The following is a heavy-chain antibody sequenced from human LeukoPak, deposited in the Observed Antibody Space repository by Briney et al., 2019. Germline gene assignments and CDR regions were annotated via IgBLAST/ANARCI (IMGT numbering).Heavy chain of an antibody. CDR1: GFTFSGYA. D-gene: IGHD6-6*01. V-gene: IGHV3-30*01. J-gene: IGHJ4*02. CDR2: ISYDGSNK. CDR3: AREEGPSIAARLYY. Sequence: GGSLRLSCAASGFTFSGYAMHWVRQAPGKGLEWVAVISYDGSNKYYADSVKGRFTISRDNSKNTLYLQMNSLRAEDTAVYYCAREEGPSIAARLYYWGQGTLATVSS.